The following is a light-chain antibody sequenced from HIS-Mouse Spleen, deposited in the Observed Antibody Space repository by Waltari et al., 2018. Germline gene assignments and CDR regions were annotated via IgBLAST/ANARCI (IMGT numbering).Light chain of an antibody. CDR3: CSYAGSSTWV. CDR1: SSDVGGYNL. J-gene: IGLJ3*02. CDR2: EGS. Sequence: QSALTQPASVSGSPGQSITISCTGTSSDVGGYNLSSWYQQHPGKAPKRMIYEGSKRPSGVSNRFSGSKSGNTASLTISGLQAEDEADYYCCSYAGSSTWVFGGGTKLTVL. V-gene: IGLV2-23*01.